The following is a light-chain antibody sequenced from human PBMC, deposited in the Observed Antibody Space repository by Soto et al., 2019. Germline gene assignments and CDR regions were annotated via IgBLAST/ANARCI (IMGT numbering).Light chain of an antibody. CDR1: QSISTY. CDR2: AAS. CDR3: QQNYNVPQT. V-gene: IGKV1-39*01. J-gene: IGKJ2*01. Sequence: DLQMTQSPSSLSASVGDRVTITCRASQSISTYVNWYQQKPGKAPNLLISAASNLQSGVPSRFSGSGSGPDFTLTISSLQPEDSATYHCQQNYNVPQTFGQGTKLEIK.